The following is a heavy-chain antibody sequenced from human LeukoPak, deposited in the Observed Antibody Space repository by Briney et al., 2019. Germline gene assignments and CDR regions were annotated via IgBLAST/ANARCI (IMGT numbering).Heavy chain of an antibody. CDR1: GFTFSNYG. CDR3: AKERRGRITIFD. V-gene: IGHV3-30*18. J-gene: IGHJ4*02. Sequence: GGSLRLSCAASGFTFSNYGMHWVRQAPGKGLEWVAVISYDGSNKYYADSVKGRFTISRDNSKNTLYLQMNSLRAEDTAVYYCAKERRGRITIFDWGQGTLVTVSS. CDR2: ISYDGSNK. D-gene: IGHD3-3*01.